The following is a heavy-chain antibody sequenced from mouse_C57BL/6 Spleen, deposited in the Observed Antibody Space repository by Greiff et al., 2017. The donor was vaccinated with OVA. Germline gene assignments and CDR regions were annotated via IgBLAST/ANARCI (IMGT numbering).Heavy chain of an antibody. D-gene: IGHD3-2*02. CDR2: INPSNGGT. J-gene: IGHJ3*01. Sequence: VQLQQPGTELVKPGASVKLSCQASGYTFTSYWMHWVKQRPGQGLEWIGNINPSNGGTNYNEKFKSKATLTVDTSSSTAYMQLSSLTSVYSWVNYCASSGHGLRLLFAYWGQGTLVTVSA. CDR1: GYTFTSYW. CDR3: ASSGHGLRLLFAY. V-gene: IGHV1-53*01.